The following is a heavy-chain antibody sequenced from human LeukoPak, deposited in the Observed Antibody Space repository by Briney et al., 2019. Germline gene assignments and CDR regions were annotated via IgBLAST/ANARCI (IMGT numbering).Heavy chain of an antibody. CDR3: ARHSQWDPTDY. CDR1: GGSISGSSYS. Sequence: SETLSLTCTVSGGSISGSSYSWGCIRQFPGKGLEWIGSIYYSGSAYYNPSLKSRVSISVDTSTNQFSLKLSSVTAADTAVYFCARHSQWDPTDYWGQGTLVTVSS. CDR2: IYYSGSA. V-gene: IGHV4-39*01. D-gene: IGHD1-26*01. J-gene: IGHJ4*02.